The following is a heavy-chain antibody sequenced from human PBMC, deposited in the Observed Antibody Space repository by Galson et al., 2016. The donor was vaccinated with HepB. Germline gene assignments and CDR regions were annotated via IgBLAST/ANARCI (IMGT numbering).Heavy chain of an antibody. V-gene: IGHV3-33*08. CDR2: IWFDGSNK. Sequence: SLRLSCAASGFTFSSYAMHWVRQAPGKGLEWMAAIWFDGSNKYYADSVKGRFTISRDNSENTLYLQMDSLRAEDTAVYYCARVGDLGGDYFDYWGRGTLVTVSS. CDR3: ARVGDLGGDYFDY. CDR1: GFTFSSYA. J-gene: IGHJ4*02. D-gene: IGHD2-21*01.